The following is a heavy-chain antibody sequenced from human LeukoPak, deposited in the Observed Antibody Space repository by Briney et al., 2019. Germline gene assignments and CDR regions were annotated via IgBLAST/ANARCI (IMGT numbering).Heavy chain of an antibody. V-gene: IGHV4-59*01. CDR1: GDSISSYY. J-gene: IGHJ4*02. CDR3: AGGLYYYDSSGYYSDY. Sequence: SETLSLTCNVSGDSISSYYWNWIRQPPGKGLEWIGYIYYSGSTNYNPSLKSRVTISVDTSKSQFSLKLSSVTAADTAVYYCAGGLYYYDSSGYYSDYWGQGTLVTVSS. D-gene: IGHD3-22*01. CDR2: IYYSGST.